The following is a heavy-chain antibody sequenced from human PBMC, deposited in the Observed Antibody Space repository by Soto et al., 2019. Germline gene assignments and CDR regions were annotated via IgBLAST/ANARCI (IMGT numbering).Heavy chain of an antibody. D-gene: IGHD6-19*01. J-gene: IGHJ4*02. CDR3: ASAAVTGTAGLDF. CDR1: GYTFSGFY. Sequence: SVKVSCKASGYTFSGFYMHWVRQAPGQGLEWMGWINPNSGGTKSAEKFQGRVTMTRDTSISTAYMELSRLTSDDTAVYYCASAAVTGTAGLDFWGQGTQVTVSS. V-gene: IGHV1-2*02. CDR2: INPNSGGT.